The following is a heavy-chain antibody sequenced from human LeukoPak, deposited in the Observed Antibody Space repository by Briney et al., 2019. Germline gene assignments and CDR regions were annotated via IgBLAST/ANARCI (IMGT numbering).Heavy chain of an antibody. D-gene: IGHD4-11*01. CDR2: VNPNSGNT. CDR3: ARWGLYSNYVGYYYYYGMDV. J-gene: IGHJ6*02. Sequence: AASVKVSCKASGYTFTSYDINWVRQATGQGLEWMGWVNPNSGNTGYAQKFQGRVTMTRNTSISTAYMELSSLRSEDTAVYYCARWGLYSNYVGYYYYYGMDVWGQGTTVTVSS. CDR1: GYTFTSYD. V-gene: IGHV1-8*01.